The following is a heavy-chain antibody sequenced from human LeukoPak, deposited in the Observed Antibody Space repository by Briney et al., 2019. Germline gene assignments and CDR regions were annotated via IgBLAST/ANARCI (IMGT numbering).Heavy chain of an antibody. CDR1: GGSISRYY. J-gene: IGHJ3*02. Sequence: SETLSLTCTISGGSISRYYWTWIRQPSGKGLEWIGYIYYSGSTKYNPSLKSRVTISLDTSKNQFSLKLSSVTAADTAVYYCMRVGYGSGNPPGGFDSWGQGTMVTVSS. D-gene: IGHD3-10*01. CDR3: MRVGYGSGNPPGGFDS. CDR2: IYYSGST. V-gene: IGHV4-59*01.